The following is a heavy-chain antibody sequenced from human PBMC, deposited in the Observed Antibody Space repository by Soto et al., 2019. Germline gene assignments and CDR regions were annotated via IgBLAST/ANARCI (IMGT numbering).Heavy chain of an antibody. Sequence: QITLNESGPTVVRPTETLTLTCRFSGFSLTTSGVGVGWIRQSPGKAPEWLALSYWDDDKRYSASLKGRLTITRDTSKNQVVLTVSDLDPTDTATYYCAHRVLRTVFGLVTTTAIYFDFWGQGTPVAVSS. V-gene: IGHV2-5*02. CDR1: GFSLTTSGVG. D-gene: IGHD3-3*01. J-gene: IGHJ4*02. CDR3: AHRVLRTVFGLVTTTAIYFDF. CDR2: SYWDDDK.